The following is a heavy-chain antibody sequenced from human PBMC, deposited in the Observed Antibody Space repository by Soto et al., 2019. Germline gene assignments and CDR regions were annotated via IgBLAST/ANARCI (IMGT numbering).Heavy chain of an antibody. CDR1: GYIFTSYY. Sequence: ASVKVSCKTSGYIFTSYYLHWVRQAPRQGLEWMGWISPYTGNTHSASKVQGRLTMTTDTSTSTAYMDLGSLTSGDTAVYYCARSIVVVTALDYWGQGTLVTVSS. D-gene: IGHD2-21*02. J-gene: IGHJ4*02. CDR2: ISPYTGNT. V-gene: IGHV1-18*04. CDR3: ARSIVVVTALDY.